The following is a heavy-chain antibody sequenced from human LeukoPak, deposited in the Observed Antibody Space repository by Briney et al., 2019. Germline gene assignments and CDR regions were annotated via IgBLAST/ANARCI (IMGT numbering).Heavy chain of an antibody. D-gene: IGHD2-15*01. V-gene: IGHV3-7*01. CDR3: ASEEYCSGGSCYTPYYYYYMDV. CDR1: GFTFSSYW. J-gene: IGHJ6*03. Sequence: GVSLRLSCAASGFTFSSYWMSWVRQAPGKGLEWVANIKQDGSEKYYVDSVKGRFTISRDNAKNSLYLKMNSLRAEDTAVYYCASEEYCSGGSCYTPYYYYYMDVWGKGTTVTVSS. CDR2: IKQDGSEK.